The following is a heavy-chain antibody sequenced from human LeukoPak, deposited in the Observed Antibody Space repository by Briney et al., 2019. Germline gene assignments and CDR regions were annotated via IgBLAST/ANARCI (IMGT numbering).Heavy chain of an antibody. CDR3: ARALYYYGSGSYYNSRGPWDIDY. D-gene: IGHD3-10*01. J-gene: IGHJ4*02. V-gene: IGHV1-18*01. CDR1: GYTFTSYG. CDR2: ISAYNGNT. Sequence: ASVKVSCKASGYTFTSYGISWVRQAPGQGLEWMGWISAYNGNTNYAQKLQGRVTMTTDTSTSTAYMELRSLRAEDTAVYYCARALYYYGSGSYYNSRGPWDIDYWGQGTLVTVSS.